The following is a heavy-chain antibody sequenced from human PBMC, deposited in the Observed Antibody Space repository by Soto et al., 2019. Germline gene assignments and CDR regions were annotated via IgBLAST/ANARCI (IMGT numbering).Heavy chain of an antibody. V-gene: IGHV3-74*01. CDR2: INNDGSST. CDR1: GFTLNNYW. D-gene: IGHD3-16*01. CDR3: ARDLGGPDY. Sequence: GGSLRLSCAASGFTLNNYWMHWVREAPGKGLVWVSRINNDGSSTAYADPVKGRFTISRDNAKNTLYLQMNSLRAEDTAIYYCARDLGGPDYCGQGTLVTVSS. J-gene: IGHJ4*02.